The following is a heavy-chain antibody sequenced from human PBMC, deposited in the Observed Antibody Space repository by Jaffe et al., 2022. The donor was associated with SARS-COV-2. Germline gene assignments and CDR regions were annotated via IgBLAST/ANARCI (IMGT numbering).Heavy chain of an antibody. V-gene: IGHV5-51*01. CDR2: IYPGDSDT. CDR1: GYSFTSYW. CDR3: AREGSVGDYVWGSYRYLPDY. D-gene: IGHD3-16*02. Sequence: EVQLVQSGAEVKKPGESLKISCKGSGYSFTSYWIGWVRQMPGKGLEWMGIIYPGDSDTRYSPSFQGQVTISADKSISTAYLQWSSLKASDTAMYYCAREGSVGDYVWGSYRYLPDYWGQGTLVTVSS. J-gene: IGHJ4*02.